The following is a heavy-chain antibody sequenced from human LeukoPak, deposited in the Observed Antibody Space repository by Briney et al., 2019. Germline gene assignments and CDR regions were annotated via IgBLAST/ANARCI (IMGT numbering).Heavy chain of an antibody. CDR2: IYHSGST. V-gene: IGHV4-38-2*02. CDR3: ASACGYSGYDCDY. CDR1: GYSISSGYY. Sequence: SETLSLTCTVSGYSISSGYYWGWIRQPPGKGLEWIGSIYHSGSTYYNPSLKSRVTISVDTSKNQFSLKLSSVTAADTAVYYCASACGYSGYDCDYWGQGTLVTVSS. D-gene: IGHD5-12*01. J-gene: IGHJ4*02.